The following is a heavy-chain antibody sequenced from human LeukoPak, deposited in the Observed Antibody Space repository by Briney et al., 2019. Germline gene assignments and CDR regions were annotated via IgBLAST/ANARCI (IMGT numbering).Heavy chain of an antibody. CDR1: GFTFSSYA. CDR2: ISGSGGST. J-gene: IGHJ4*02. Sequence: PGGSLRLSCAASGFTFSSYAMSWVRQAPGKGLEWVSAISGSGGSTYYADSVKGRFTISRDNSKNTLHLQMNSLRAEDTALYYCAKGGQGTSWYQLNDFWGQGTLVTVSS. V-gene: IGHV3-23*01. D-gene: IGHD6-13*01. CDR3: AKGGQGTSWYQLNDF.